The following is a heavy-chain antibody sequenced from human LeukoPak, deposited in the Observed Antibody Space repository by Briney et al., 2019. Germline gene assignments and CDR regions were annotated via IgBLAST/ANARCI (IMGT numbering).Heavy chain of an antibody. Sequence: ASLKLSCKASGYTFTSYGISWVRQAPGQGLEWMGWISAYNGNTNYAQKLQGRVTMTTDTSTSTAYMELRSLRSDDTAVYYCARGEGYLDWLLFDYWGQGTLVTVSS. CDR3: ARGEGYLDWLLFDY. J-gene: IGHJ4*02. CDR1: GYTFTSYG. D-gene: IGHD3-9*01. CDR2: ISAYNGNT. V-gene: IGHV1-18*01.